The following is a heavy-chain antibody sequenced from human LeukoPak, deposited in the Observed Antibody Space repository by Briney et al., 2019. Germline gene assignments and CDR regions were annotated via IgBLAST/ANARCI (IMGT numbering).Heavy chain of an antibody. D-gene: IGHD6-13*01. V-gene: IGHV3-30*04. Sequence: GRSLRLSCAASGFTFSSYAMHWLRQAPGKGLEWVAVISYDGSNKYYADSVKGRFTISRDNSKNTLYLQMNSLRAEDTAVYYCARVPRRAAAGTGAFDIWGQGTMVTVSS. J-gene: IGHJ3*02. CDR3: ARVPRRAAAGTGAFDI. CDR2: ISYDGSNK. CDR1: GFTFSSYA.